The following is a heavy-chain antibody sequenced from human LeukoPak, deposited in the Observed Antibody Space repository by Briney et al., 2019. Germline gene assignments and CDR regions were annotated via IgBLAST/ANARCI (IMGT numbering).Heavy chain of an antibody. J-gene: IGHJ4*02. CDR2: INWNGGST. Sequence: GGSLRLSCAASGFTFDDYGMSWVRQAPGKGLEWVSGINWNGGSTGYADSVKGRFTISRDNAKNSLYLQMNSLRAEDTALYYCARDFSYYYDSSGSFGYWGQGTLVTVSS. V-gene: IGHV3-20*04. D-gene: IGHD3-22*01. CDR3: ARDFSYYYDSSGSFGY. CDR1: GFTFDDYG.